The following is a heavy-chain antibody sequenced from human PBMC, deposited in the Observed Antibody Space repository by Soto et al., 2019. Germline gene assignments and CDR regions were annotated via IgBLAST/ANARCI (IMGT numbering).Heavy chain of an antibody. CDR1: GGSISSGGYY. Sequence: TLSLTCTVSGGSISSGGYYWSWIRQHPGKGLEWIGYIYYSGSTYYNPSLKSRVTISVDTSKNQFSLKLSSVTAADTAVYYCARDEKLYYFYYWGQGTLVTVSS. J-gene: IGHJ4*02. CDR2: IYYSGST. D-gene: IGHD1-1*01. CDR3: ARDEKLYYFYY. V-gene: IGHV4-31*03.